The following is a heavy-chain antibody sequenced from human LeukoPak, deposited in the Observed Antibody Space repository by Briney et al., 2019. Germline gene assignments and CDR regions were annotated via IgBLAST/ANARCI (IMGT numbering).Heavy chain of an antibody. V-gene: IGHV3-21*01. CDR2: ISSSSSYI. Sequence: GGSLRLSCAASGFTFSSYSMNWVRQAPGKGLEWVSSISSSSSYIYYADSVKGRFTISRDNAKNSLHLQMNSLRAEDTAVYYCARDISGNFDYWGQGTLVTVSS. D-gene: IGHD1-26*01. CDR1: GFTFSSYS. CDR3: ARDISGNFDY. J-gene: IGHJ4*02.